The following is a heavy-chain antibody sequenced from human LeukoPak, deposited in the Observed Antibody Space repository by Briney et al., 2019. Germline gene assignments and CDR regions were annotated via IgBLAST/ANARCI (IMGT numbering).Heavy chain of an antibody. CDR2: IYYSGST. CDR1: GGSISSYY. D-gene: IGHD2-2*01. Sequence: SETLSLTCTVSGGSISSYYWSWIRQPPGKGLEWIGYIYYSGSTNYNPSLKSRVTISVDTSKNQFSLKLSSVTAADTAVYYCAGSYQLPEYFDYWGQGTLVTVSS. CDR3: AGSYQLPEYFDY. V-gene: IGHV4-59*01. J-gene: IGHJ4*02.